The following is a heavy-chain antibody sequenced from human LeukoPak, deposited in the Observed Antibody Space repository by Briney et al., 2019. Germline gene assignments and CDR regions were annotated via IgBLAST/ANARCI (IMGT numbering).Heavy chain of an antibody. J-gene: IGHJ6*03. CDR1: GFTFSIYA. D-gene: IGHD6-13*01. CDR2: ISGSGDST. CDR3: AKALGHHSSSPYYYMDV. V-gene: IGHV3-23*01. Sequence: GGSLRLSCAASGFTFSIYAMTWVRQAPGKGLEWASAISGSGDSTYHADSVKGRFTISRDNSKNTLYLQMNSLRAEDTAVYYCAKALGHHSSSPYYYMDVWGKGTTVTVSS.